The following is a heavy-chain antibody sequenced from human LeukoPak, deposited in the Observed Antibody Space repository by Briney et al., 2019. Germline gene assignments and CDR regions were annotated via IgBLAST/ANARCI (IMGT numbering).Heavy chain of an antibody. D-gene: IGHD6-6*01. CDR3: AKDLEYSSSSSLGDWFDP. CDR1: GFTSTNYA. CDR2: ISGSGGST. Sequence: GGSLRLSCAASGFTSTNYAMSWVRQAPGKGLEWVSAISGSGGSTYYADSVKGRFTISRDNSKNTLYLQMNSLRAEDTAVYYCAKDLEYSSSSSLGDWFDPWGQGTLVTVSS. J-gene: IGHJ5*02. V-gene: IGHV3-23*01.